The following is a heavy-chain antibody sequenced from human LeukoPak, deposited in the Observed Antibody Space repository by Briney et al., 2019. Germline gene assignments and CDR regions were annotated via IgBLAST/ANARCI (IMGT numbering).Heavy chain of an antibody. Sequence: SETLSLTCTVSGGSISSGGYYWSWIRQHPGKGLEWIGYIYYSGSTYYNPSLKSRVTISVDTSKNQFSLKLSSVTAADTAVYYCARVPSEDYYYGMDVWGQGTTVTVSS. CDR1: GGSISSGGYY. J-gene: IGHJ6*02. CDR3: ARVPSEDYYYGMDV. D-gene: IGHD2-2*01. CDR2: IYYSGST. V-gene: IGHV4-31*03.